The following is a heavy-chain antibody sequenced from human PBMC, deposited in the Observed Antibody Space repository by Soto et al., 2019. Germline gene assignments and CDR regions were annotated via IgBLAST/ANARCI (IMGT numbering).Heavy chain of an antibody. CDR2: IYHSGST. Sequence: PSETLSLTCTGSGGSLSSYYWSWIRQPPGKGLEWIGYIYHSGSTNYNPSLKSRVTISVDTSKNQFSLKLSSVTAADTAVYFCARLSYYCYYMDVWGKGTTVTVSS. V-gene: IGHV4-59*08. J-gene: IGHJ6*03. CDR3: ARLSYYCYYMDV. CDR1: GGSLSSYY.